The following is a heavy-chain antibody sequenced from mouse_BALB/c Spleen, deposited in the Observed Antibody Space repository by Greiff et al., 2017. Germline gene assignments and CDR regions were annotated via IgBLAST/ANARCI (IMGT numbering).Heavy chain of an antibody. CDR3: SGSYYRYDGGCFDY. D-gene: IGHD2-14*01. Sequence: VMLVESGPGLVQPSQSLSITCTVSGFSLTSYGVHWVRQSPGKGLEWLGVIWGGGSTDYNAAFISRLSISKDNTKSQVFFKMNSLQADDTAIYYCSGSYYRYDGGCFDYWGQGTTLTVSS. J-gene: IGHJ2*01. CDR1: GFSLTSYG. V-gene: IGHV2-4-1*01. CDR2: IWGGGST.